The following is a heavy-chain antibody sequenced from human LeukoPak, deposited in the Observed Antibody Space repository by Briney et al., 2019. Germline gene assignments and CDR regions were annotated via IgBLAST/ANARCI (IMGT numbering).Heavy chain of an antibody. CDR2: IYHSGST. V-gene: IGHV4-30-2*01. CDR1: GGSISSGGYY. Sequence: SQTLSLTCTVSGGSISSGGYYWSWIRQPPGKGLEWIGYIYHSGSTYYNPSLKSRVTISVDRSKDQFSLKLSSVTAADTAVYYCARVLVVPAAIDYWGQGTLVTVSS. CDR3: ARVLVVPAAIDY. D-gene: IGHD2-2*02. J-gene: IGHJ4*02.